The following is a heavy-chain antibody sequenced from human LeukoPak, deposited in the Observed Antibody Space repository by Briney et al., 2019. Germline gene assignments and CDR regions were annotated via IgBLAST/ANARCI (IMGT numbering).Heavy chain of an antibody. D-gene: IGHD7-27*01. Sequence: ASVRVSCKASGYTFTSYDFNWVRQATGQRPEWMGWMSPNSGDTGYAQKFQGRVTMTRNTSISTAYMELSSLRSDDTAVYYCARGPPNWGYDYWGPGTLVTVSS. V-gene: IGHV1-8*01. J-gene: IGHJ4*02. CDR2: MSPNSGDT. CDR3: ARGPPNWGYDY. CDR1: GYTFTSYD.